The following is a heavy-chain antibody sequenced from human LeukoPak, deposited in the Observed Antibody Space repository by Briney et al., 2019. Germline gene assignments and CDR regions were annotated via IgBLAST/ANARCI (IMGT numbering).Heavy chain of an antibody. V-gene: IGHV3-33*06. CDR2: IWYDGSNK. Sequence: GRSLRLSCAASGFTFSSYGMHWVRQAPGKGLEWVAVIWYDGSNKYYADSVKGRFTISGDNSKNTLYLQMNSLRAEDTAVYYCAKGAYSGSSANDYWGQGTLVTVSS. J-gene: IGHJ4*02. CDR1: GFTFSSYG. D-gene: IGHD1-26*01. CDR3: AKGAYSGSSANDY.